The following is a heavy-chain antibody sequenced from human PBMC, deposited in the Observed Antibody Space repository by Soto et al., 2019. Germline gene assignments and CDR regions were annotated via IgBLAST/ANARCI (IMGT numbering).Heavy chain of an antibody. Sequence: GGSLRLSCAASGFTFDDYAMHWVRQAPGKGLEWVSGINWNSGSIGYADSVKGRFTISRDNSKNTLYLQMGSLRAEDMAVYYCARVHDYSNYEAYYYYYGMDVWGQGTTVTVSS. D-gene: IGHD4-4*01. CDR1: GFTFDDYA. J-gene: IGHJ6*02. CDR2: INWNSGSI. CDR3: ARVHDYSNYEAYYYYYGMDV. V-gene: IGHV3-9*03.